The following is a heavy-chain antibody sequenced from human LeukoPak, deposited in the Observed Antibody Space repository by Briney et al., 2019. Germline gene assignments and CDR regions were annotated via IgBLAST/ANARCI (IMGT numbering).Heavy chain of an antibody. V-gene: IGHV3-30*18. CDR2: ISYDGSNK. CDR3: AKDPKSGSLPAWFDP. CDR1: GFTFSSYG. J-gene: IGHJ5*02. Sequence: QPGRSLRLSCAASGFTFSSYGMHWVRQAPGKGLEWVAVISYDGSNKYYADSVKGRFTISRDNSKNTLYLQMNSLRAEDTAVYYCAKDPKSGSLPAWFDPWGQGTLVTVSS. D-gene: IGHD1-26*01.